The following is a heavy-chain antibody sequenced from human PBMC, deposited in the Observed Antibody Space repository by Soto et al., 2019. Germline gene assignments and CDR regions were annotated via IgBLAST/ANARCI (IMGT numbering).Heavy chain of an antibody. CDR3: AHYGDHEEYFLL. J-gene: IGHJ1*01. V-gene: IGHV2-5*02. CDR1: GFSLSTSGVG. CDR2: IYWDDDK. Sequence: SGPTLVNPTQTLTLACTFSGFSLSTSGVGVGWIRQPPGKALEWLALIYWDDDKRYSPSLKSRLTITKDTSKNQVVLTMTNMDPVDTATYYGAHYGDHEEYFLLWGQGTRVNVAS. D-gene: IGHD4-17*01.